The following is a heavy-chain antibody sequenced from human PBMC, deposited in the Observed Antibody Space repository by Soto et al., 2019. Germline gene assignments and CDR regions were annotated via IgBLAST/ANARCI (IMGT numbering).Heavy chain of an antibody. CDR2: LSSDGRDR. J-gene: IGHJ4*02. CDR3: AKDRAYGPADYYFDY. CDR1: GFTFSNYG. Sequence: QVQLVESGGDVVQPGRSLRLSCAASGFTFSNYGMHWVRQAPGKGLEWVAVLSSDGRDRHYADSVKGRLTISRDNSLNMLYLQMNSRRAEDTAVYYCAKDRAYGPADYYFDYWGQGTLVTVSS. D-gene: IGHD5-12*01. V-gene: IGHV3-30*18.